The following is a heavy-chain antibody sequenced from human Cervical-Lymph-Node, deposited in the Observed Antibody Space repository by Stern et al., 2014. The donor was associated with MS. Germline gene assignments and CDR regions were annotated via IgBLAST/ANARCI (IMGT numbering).Heavy chain of an antibody. CDR1: GFLVSSFH. CDR3: ARGKKALYCGGDCYSFDL. CDR2: IYSAGAT. Sequence: EVQLVESGGGLIQPGGSLRLSCGVSGFLVSSFHMTWVRQAPGKGLEWASIIYSAGATYYADSVKGRFTISRDTSKNTLSLQMNSLRVEDTAVYYCARGKKALYCGGDCYSFDLWGQGTLVTVSS. D-gene: IGHD2-21*02. V-gene: IGHV3-53*01. J-gene: IGHJ4*02.